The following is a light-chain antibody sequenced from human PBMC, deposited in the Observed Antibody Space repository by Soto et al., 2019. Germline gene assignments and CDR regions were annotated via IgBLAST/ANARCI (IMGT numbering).Light chain of an antibody. CDR1: LGISNS. CDR2: AAS. V-gene: IGKV1-27*01. J-gene: IGKJ3*01. CDR3: QKYTSAPRT. Sequence: DVQMTQSPSSLSASVGDRVTITCRASLGISNSLAWYQQKPGKVPKLLIYAASTLQSGVPSRFSGSGSGTDFTLTISSLQPEDVATYYCQKYTSAPRTFGLGTKVDIK.